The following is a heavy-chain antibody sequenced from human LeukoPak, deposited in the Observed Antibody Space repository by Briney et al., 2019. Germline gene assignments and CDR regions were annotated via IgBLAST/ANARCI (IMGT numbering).Heavy chain of an antibody. CDR2: MKGDESEI. V-gene: IGHV3-7*01. CDR1: GFTFSTYW. D-gene: IGHD3-22*01. J-gene: IGHJ3*02. CDR3: VREESYYDSSGHAFDI. Sequence: GGSLRLSCAASGFTFSTYWMTWVRQAPGKGLEWVANMKGDESEIHYVDSVKGRFTISRDNAKNSLYLQMNSLRAEDTAVYYCVREESYYDSSGHAFDIWGQGTMVTVSS.